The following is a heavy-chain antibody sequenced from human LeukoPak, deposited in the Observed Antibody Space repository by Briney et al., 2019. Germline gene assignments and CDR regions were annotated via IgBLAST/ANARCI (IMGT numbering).Heavy chain of an antibody. D-gene: IGHD3-9*01. Sequence: GGSLRLSCAASGFTFSSYAMHWVRQAPGKGLEWVAVISYDGSNKYYADSVKGRFTISRDNSKNTLYLQMNSLRAEDTAVYYCASPLRYFDWFHIDYWGQGTLVTVSS. J-gene: IGHJ4*02. CDR2: ISYDGSNK. V-gene: IGHV3-30-3*01. CDR3: ASPLRYFDWFHIDY. CDR1: GFTFSSYA.